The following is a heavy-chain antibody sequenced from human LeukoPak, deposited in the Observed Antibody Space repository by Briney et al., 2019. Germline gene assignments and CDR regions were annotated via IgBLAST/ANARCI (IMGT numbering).Heavy chain of an antibody. CDR2: IGWNSDSI. V-gene: IGHV3-9*01. CDR3: AKAVMVAATHFDY. J-gene: IGHJ4*02. Sequence: GGSLRLSCAASGFTFAEYAMHWVRQDPGKGMEWVSGIGWNSDSICYADSVKGQITISRDNAKNSLYLQMNSLRAEDTALYYCAKAVMVAATHFDYWGQGTLVTVSS. CDR1: GFTFAEYA. D-gene: IGHD2-15*01.